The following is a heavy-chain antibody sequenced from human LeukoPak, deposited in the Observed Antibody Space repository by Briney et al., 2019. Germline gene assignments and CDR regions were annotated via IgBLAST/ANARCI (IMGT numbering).Heavy chain of an antibody. Sequence: GGSLRLSCAASGVTFSASGMHWVRQAPGEGLEWVAFIRYDGSNKYYADSVKGRFTISRDDSKKTVYLQMNSLRAEDTALYYCAKDKGNYYFDYWGQGTLVTVSS. D-gene: IGHD4-23*01. CDR3: AKDKGNYYFDY. V-gene: IGHV3-30*02. J-gene: IGHJ4*02. CDR2: IRYDGSNK. CDR1: GVTFSASG.